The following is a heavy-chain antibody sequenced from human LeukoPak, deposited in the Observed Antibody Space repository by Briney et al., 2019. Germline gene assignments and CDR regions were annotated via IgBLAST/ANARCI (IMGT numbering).Heavy chain of an antibody. Sequence: PGGSLRLSCAASGFTFSSYAMSWVRQGPGERLEWVSSITTSGGSTYYADSVKGRFTISRDNAKNTLYLQMNSLRAEDTAVYYCAKDHYVSGRYDAFDIWGQGTMVTVSS. D-gene: IGHD3-10*01. V-gene: IGHV3-23*01. J-gene: IGHJ3*02. CDR1: GFTFSSYA. CDR2: ITTSGGST. CDR3: AKDHYVSGRYDAFDI.